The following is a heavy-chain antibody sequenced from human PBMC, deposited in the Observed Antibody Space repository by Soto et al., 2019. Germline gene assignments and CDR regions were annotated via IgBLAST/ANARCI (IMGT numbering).Heavy chain of an antibody. D-gene: IGHD6-13*01. CDR1: GFTFSSYW. J-gene: IGHJ4*02. Sequence: GGSLRLSCAASGFTFSSYWMRWVGQAPGKGLVWVSRINNDGTSTSYADSVKGRFTISRDNAKNTLYLQMNSLRAEDTAVYYCARVSSSWYASADYWGQGTLVTVSS. CDR2: INNDGTST. CDR3: ARVSSSWYASADY. V-gene: IGHV3-74*01.